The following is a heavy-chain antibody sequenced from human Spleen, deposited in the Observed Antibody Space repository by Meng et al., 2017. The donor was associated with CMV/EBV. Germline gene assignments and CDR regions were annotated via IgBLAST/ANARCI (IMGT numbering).Heavy chain of an antibody. CDR3: ARRSGQWLPDY. CDR2: IYPGDSDT. CDR1: GYNFTTYW. J-gene: IGHJ4*02. D-gene: IGHD6-19*01. Sequence: GESLKISCKGSGYNFTTYWIGWVRQMPGKGLEWMGIIYPGDSDTRYSPSFQGQVTISADKSFTSAYLQWSSLKASDSAMYFCARRSGQWLPDYWGQGTLVTVSS. V-gene: IGHV5-51*01.